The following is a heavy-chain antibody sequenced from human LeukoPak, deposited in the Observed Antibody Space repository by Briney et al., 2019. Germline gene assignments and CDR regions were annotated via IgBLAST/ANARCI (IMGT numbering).Heavy chain of an antibody. D-gene: IGHD4-23*01. CDR3: ARLPYGGNWFDP. CDR2: ISAYNGNT. J-gene: IGHJ5*02. CDR1: GYASTNYG. Sequence: GASVSVSCKASGYASTNYGINWVRQAPGQGLEWMGWISAYNGNTDYAQRFQSRVTMTTDTSTGTAYMELRSLRSDDTAVYYCARLPYGGNWFDPWGQGTLVTVSS. V-gene: IGHV1-18*01.